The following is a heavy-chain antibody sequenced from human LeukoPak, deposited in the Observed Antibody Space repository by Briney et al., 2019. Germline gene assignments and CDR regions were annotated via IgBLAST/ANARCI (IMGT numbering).Heavy chain of an antibody. CDR1: GFTFSSYA. J-gene: IGHJ6*02. V-gene: IGHV3-23*01. Sequence: GGSLRLSCAASGFTFSSYAMSWVRQAPGKGLEWVSAISGSGGSTYYADSVKSRFTISRDNSKNTLYLQMNSLRAEDTAVYYCAKSYYGDRYYYYYGMDVWGQGTTVTVSS. CDR2: ISGSGGST. CDR3: AKSYYGDRYYYYYGMDV. D-gene: IGHD4-17*01.